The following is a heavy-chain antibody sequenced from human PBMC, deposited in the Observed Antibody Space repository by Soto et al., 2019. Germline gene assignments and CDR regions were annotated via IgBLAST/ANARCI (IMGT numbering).Heavy chain of an antibody. V-gene: IGHV1-18*01. CDR2: ISTYNGDT. D-gene: IGHD2-15*01. CDR1: GYTFSTSG. CDR3: ARAGAAPYYDYGMDV. Sequence: QVQLVQSGAEVRKPGASVKVSCKASGYTFSTSGMSWLRQAPGQGLEWMGWISTYNGDTNDAPKFQDRVTMTSDTSTRTVYMELRSLRSDDTAVYYGARAGAAPYYDYGMDVWGQGTRVTVSS. J-gene: IGHJ6*02.